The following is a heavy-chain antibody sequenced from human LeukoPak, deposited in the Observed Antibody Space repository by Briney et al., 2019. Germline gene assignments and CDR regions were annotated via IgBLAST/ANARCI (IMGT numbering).Heavy chain of an antibody. CDR1: GGSISSSSYY. Sequence: SETLSLTCTVSGGSISSSSYYWGWIRQPPGKGLEWIGSIYYSGSTYCIPSLKSRVTISVDTSKNQFSLKLSSVTAADTAVYYCARTLYSSSSVPFWFDPWGQGTLVTVSS. CDR3: ARTLYSSSSVPFWFDP. J-gene: IGHJ5*02. CDR2: IYYSGST. V-gene: IGHV4-39*07. D-gene: IGHD6-6*01.